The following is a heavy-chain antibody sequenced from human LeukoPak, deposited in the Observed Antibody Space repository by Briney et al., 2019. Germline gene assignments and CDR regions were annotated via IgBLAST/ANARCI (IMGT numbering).Heavy chain of an antibody. J-gene: IGHJ4*02. CDR3: ARHEEEDGYNAKTFDY. CDR1: GGSISSSGNF. CDR2: TYYSRNT. V-gene: IGHV4-39*01. D-gene: IGHD5-24*01. Sequence: PSETLSVTCTVSGGSISSSGNFWGWVRQPPGRGLEWIASTYYSRNTYYNPSLKSRVTISVDTSKNQFSLKLSSVTAADTAVYYCARHEEEDGYNAKTFDYWGQGTLVTVSS.